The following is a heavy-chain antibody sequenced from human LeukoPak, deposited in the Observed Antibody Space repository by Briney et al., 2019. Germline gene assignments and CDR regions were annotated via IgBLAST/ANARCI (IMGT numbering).Heavy chain of an antibody. CDR2: ISGGGGTT. CDR1: GFAFSTYA. J-gene: IGHJ4*02. Sequence: GGSLRLSCAASGFAFSTYAMSWVRQAPGMGLEWVSRISGGGGTTYYADSVKGRFTLSRDNSNNRLYLQMNSLRAEDTAVYYCARRRAEDYDDFVHFDYWGQGVLVTVSS. CDR3: ARRRAEDYDDFVHFDY. D-gene: IGHD4-17*01. V-gene: IGHV3-23*01.